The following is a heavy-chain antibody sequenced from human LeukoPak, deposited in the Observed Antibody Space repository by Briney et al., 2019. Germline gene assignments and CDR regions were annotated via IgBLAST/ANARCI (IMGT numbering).Heavy chain of an antibody. Sequence: GGSLRLSCAASGFTFSNAWMSWVRQAPGKGLEWVCRIKNKPDGGTTDYAAPVKGRFTISRDDSKNTVYLQMSSLKTDDTAVYYCTTAGRWSGGSGAFDYWGQGTLVTVSS. CDR3: TTAGRWSGGSGAFDY. J-gene: IGHJ4*02. D-gene: IGHD2-15*01. CDR1: GFTFSNAW. CDR2: IKNKPDGGTT. V-gene: IGHV3-15*01.